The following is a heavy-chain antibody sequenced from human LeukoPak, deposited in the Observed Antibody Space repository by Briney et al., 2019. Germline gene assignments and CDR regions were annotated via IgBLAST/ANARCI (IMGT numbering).Heavy chain of an antibody. J-gene: IGHJ4*02. CDR2: ISKGADDT. CDR3: VKDELGAAIFNH. D-gene: IGHD1-26*01. Sequence: GGSLRLSCAASGFTFSSYAMTWVRQAPGKGLEWVSSISKGADDTYYADPVKGRFAISRDNSKNMLFLQLDSLRAEDTAVYYCVKDELGAAIFNHWGQGTLVTVSS. V-gene: IGHV3-23*01. CDR1: GFTFSSYA.